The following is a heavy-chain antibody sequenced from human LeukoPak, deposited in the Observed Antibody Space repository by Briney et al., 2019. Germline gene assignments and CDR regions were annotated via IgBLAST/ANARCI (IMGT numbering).Heavy chain of an antibody. J-gene: IGHJ4*02. CDR1: GFTFSIFW. CDR2: IKGDGSST. D-gene: IGHD3-16*01. CDR3: ARGGGGLGY. Sequence: PGGSLRLSCAASGFTFSIFWMHWVRQAPGKGLEWVSSIKGDGSSTNYADSVKGRFTISRDNAKNTLYLQMNSLRAEDTAVYYCARGGGGLGYWGQGTLVTVSS. V-gene: IGHV3-74*01.